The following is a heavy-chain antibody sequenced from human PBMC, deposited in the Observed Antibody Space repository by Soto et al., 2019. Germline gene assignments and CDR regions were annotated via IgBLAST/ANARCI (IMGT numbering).Heavy chain of an antibody. V-gene: IGHV3-23*01. CDR2: ISGSGGST. CDR3: AKDYFAGDPRTEFDY. CDR1: GFTFSSYA. J-gene: IGHJ4*02. D-gene: IGHD2-21*02. Sequence: GGSLRLSCAASGFTFSSYAMSWVRQAPGKGLEWVSAISGSGGSTYYADSVKDRFTISRDNSKNTLYLQMNSLRAEDTAVYYCAKDYFAGDPRTEFDYWGQGTLVTVSS.